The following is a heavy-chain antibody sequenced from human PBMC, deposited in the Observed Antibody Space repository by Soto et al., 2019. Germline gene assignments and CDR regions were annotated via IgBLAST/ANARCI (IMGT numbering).Heavy chain of an antibody. CDR3: ARDHDYSKFFPSEY. Sequence: QVQLVESGGGVVQPGRSLRLSCAASGFTFSSHAMHWVRQAPGKGLEWVAVISYDGSNKYYADSVKGRFTISRDTSKNPLYLQMNSLRPEDTAVYYCARDHDYSKFFPSEYWGKGTLVTVSS. CDR2: ISYDGSNK. V-gene: IGHV3-30-3*01. J-gene: IGHJ4*02. CDR1: GFTFSSHA. D-gene: IGHD4-4*01.